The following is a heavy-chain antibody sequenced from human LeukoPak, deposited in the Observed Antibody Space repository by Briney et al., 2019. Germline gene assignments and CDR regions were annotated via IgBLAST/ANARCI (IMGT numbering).Heavy chain of an antibody. Sequence: ASVTVSFTPSGYTFTSYGISWVRQAPGQGLEWMGWISAYNGNTNYAQKLQGRVTMTTDTSTSTAYMELRSLRSDDTAVYYCARDLPYCSSTSCYHYFDYWGQGTLVTVSS. D-gene: IGHD2-2*01. CDR1: GYTFTSYG. CDR2: ISAYNGNT. V-gene: IGHV1-18*01. J-gene: IGHJ4*02. CDR3: ARDLPYCSSTSCYHYFDY.